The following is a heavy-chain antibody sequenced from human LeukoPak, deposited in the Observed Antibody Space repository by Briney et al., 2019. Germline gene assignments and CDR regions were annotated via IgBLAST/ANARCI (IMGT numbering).Heavy chain of an antibody. CDR3: ARDHTARGHSIDY. Sequence: ASVKVSCKASGYIFATYGISWVRQAPGQGLEWMGWINTNTGNPTYAQGFTGRFVFSLDTSVSTAYLQISSLKAEDTAVYYCARDHTARGHSIDYWGQGTLVTVSS. CDR2: INTNTGNP. J-gene: IGHJ4*02. D-gene: IGHD2-2*02. CDR1: GYIFATYG. V-gene: IGHV7-4-1*02.